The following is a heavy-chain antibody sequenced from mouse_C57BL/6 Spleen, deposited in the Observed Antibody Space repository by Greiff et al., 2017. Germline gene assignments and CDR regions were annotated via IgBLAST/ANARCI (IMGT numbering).Heavy chain of an antibody. CDR1: GFTFSSYT. V-gene: IGHV5-9*01. CDR2: ISSGGGNT. D-gene: IGHD4-1*01. J-gene: IGHJ4*01. CDR3: ARHLTGYAMDY. Sequence: EVQLVESGGGLVKPGGSLKLSCAASGFTFSSYTMSWVRQTPEKRLEWVATISSGGGNTYYPDSVKGRFTISRDNAKNTLYLQMSSLRSEDTALYYCARHLTGYAMDYWGQGTSVTVSS.